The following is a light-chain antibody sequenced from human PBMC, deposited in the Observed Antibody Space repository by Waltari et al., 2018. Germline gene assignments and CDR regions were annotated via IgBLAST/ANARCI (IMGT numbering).Light chain of an antibody. CDR3: QQYNDYLGT. V-gene: IGKV1-5*01. Sequence: DIQMTQSPSTLSASVGDRVTITCRASQRISNWLAWYQQKPGKDPKRLIYAASHLESGVPSRFGGSGSGTEFTLTISSLQPDDFATYYCQQYNDYLGTFGPGTKVEI. CDR1: QRISNW. J-gene: IGKJ1*01. CDR2: AAS.